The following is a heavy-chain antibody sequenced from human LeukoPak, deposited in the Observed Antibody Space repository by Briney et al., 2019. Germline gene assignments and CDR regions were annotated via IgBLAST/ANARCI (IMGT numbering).Heavy chain of an antibody. Sequence: GASVKVSCKASGYTFTGYYMHWVRQAPGQGLEWMGWINPNSGGTNYAQKFQGRVTMTTDTSTSTAYMELRSLRSDDTAVYYCARDEYSSSFDYWGQGTLVTVSS. D-gene: IGHD6-6*01. CDR2: INPNSGGT. J-gene: IGHJ4*02. CDR3: ARDEYSSSFDY. CDR1: GYTFTGYY. V-gene: IGHV1-2*02.